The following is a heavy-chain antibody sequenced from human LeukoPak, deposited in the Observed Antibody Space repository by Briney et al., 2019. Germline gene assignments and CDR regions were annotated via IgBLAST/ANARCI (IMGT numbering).Heavy chain of an antibody. CDR3: ARAEVYYGSGTHADY. J-gene: IGHJ4*02. CDR1: GYTFTGYY. V-gene: IGHV1-2*02. D-gene: IGHD3-10*01. CDR2: MNPNGGGT. Sequence: GASVKVSCKASGYTFTGYYMHWVRQAPGQGLEWMGWMNPNGGGTNYAQKFQGRVTMTRDTSISTAYMELSRLRSDDTAVYYCARAEVYYGSGTHADYWGQGTLVTVSS.